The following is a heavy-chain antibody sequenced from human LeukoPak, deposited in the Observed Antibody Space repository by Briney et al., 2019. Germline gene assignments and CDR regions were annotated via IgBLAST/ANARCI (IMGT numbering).Heavy chain of an antibody. D-gene: IGHD5-12*01. J-gene: IGHJ4*02. V-gene: IGHV1-2*02. CDR1: GYTFTGYY. Sequence: ASVKVSCKASGYTFTGYYMHWVRQAPGQGLEWMGWINPNSGDTNYAQKFQGRVTMTRDTSIRTAYLEVGGLRSDGTAVYYCAKNPYEYYFDYWGQGTLVTVSS. CDR2: INPNSGDT. CDR3: AKNPYEYYFDY.